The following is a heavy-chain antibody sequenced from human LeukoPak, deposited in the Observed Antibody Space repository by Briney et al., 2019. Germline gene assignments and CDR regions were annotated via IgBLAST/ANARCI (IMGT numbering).Heavy chain of an antibody. CDR3: ARGSGAVGWFYYFDY. Sequence: PSETLSLTCAVYGGSFSGYYWSWIRQPPGKGLEWIGEINHSGSTNYNPSLKSRVTISVDTSKNQFSLKLSSVTAADTAVYYCARGSGAVGWFYYFDYWGQGTLVAVSS. V-gene: IGHV4-34*01. CDR1: GGSFSGYY. D-gene: IGHD6-19*01. CDR2: INHSGST. J-gene: IGHJ4*02.